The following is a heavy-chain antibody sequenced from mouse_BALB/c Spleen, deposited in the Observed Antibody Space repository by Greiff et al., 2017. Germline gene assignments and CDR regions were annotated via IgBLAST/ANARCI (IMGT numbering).Heavy chain of an antibody. CDR1: GYAFTSYN. V-gene: IGHV1S135*01. CDR2: IDPYNGGT. J-gene: IGHJ4*01. CDR3: AREGYDYDGNYYAMDY. Sequence: VQLKESGPELVKPGASVKVSCKASGYAFTSYNMYWVKQSHGKSLEWIGYIDPYNGGTSYNQKFKGKATLTVDKSSSTAYMHLNSLTSEDSAVYYCAREGYDYDGNYYAMDYWGQGTSVTVSS. D-gene: IGHD2-4*01.